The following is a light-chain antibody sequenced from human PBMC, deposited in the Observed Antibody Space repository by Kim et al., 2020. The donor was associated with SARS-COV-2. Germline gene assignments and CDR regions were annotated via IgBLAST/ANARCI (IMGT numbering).Light chain of an antibody. CDR2: GAS. CDR3: QQFGSSVT. J-gene: IGKJ4*01. Sequence: SLSPGESPTLSCRPSQSVSSSYLAWYQQKPGQPPRLLIYGASIRATGTPARFSGSGTGTDFTLAISRLEPEDFAVYYCQQFGSSVTFGGGTKVEIK. V-gene: IGKV3-20*01. CDR1: QSVSSSY.